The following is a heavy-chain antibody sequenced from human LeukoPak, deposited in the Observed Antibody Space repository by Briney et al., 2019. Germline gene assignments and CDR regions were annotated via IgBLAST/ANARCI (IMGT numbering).Heavy chain of an antibody. CDR1: GGTFSSYA. V-gene: IGHV1-69*01. D-gene: IGHD2-2*01. CDR2: IIPIFGIA. CDR3: AREETMPPGICSSTSCYRDY. J-gene: IGHJ4*02. Sequence: SVKVSCKASGGTFSSYAISWVRQAPGQGLEWMGGIIPIFGIANYAQKFQGRVTITADESTSTAYMELSSLRSEDTAVYYCAREETMPPGICSSTSCYRDYWGQGTLVTVSS.